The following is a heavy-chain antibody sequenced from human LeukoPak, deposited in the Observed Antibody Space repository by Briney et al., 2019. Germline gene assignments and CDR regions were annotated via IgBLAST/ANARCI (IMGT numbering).Heavy chain of an antibody. J-gene: IGHJ4*02. CDR3: ARGGYYDPNYFDD. D-gene: IGHD3-3*01. CDR1: GYTFTGYY. CDR2: INPNSGGT. Sequence: ASVKVSCKAFGYTFTGYYIHWVRQAPGQGLEWMGWINPNSGGTKYAQKFQGRVTMTRDTSISTAYIDRSRLTSDDTAVYYCARGGYYDPNYFDDWGQGTLVTIS. V-gene: IGHV1-2*02.